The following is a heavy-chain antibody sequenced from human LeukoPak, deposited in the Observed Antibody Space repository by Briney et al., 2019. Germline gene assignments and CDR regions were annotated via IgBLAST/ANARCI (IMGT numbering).Heavy chain of an antibody. J-gene: IGHJ6*03. V-gene: IGHV1-2*02. D-gene: IGHD6-6*01. CDR1: GYTFTGYY. CDR3: ARGPLGSSSSGYYYYMDV. Sequence: ASVKVSCKASGYTFTGYYMHWVRQAPGHGLEWMGWINPNSGGTNYAQKFQGRVTMTRDTSISTAYMEVSRLRPDDTAVYYCARGPLGSSSSGYYYYMDVWGKGTTVTVSS. CDR2: INPNSGGT.